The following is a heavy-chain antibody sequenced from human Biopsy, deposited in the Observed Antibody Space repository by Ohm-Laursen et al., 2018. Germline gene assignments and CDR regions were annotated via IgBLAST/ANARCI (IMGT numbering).Heavy chain of an antibody. Sequence: PSQTLSLTCTVSGDSVTKYYWNWIRQPPGKGLEWIGHIYYSVMTNYNPSLQSRVSISVDTSRNQVSLTLSSVTAADTAVYYCARDSGILNYGNFKYYHYYGMDVWGQGTKVTVSS. J-gene: IGHJ6*02. CDR1: GDSVTKYY. CDR3: ARDSGILNYGNFKYYHYYGMDV. CDR2: IYYSVMT. D-gene: IGHD4-11*01. V-gene: IGHV4-59*02.